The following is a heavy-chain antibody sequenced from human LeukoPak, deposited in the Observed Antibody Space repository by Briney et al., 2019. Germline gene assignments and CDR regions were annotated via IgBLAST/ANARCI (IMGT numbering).Heavy chain of an antibody. CDR2: IYYSGST. J-gene: IGHJ4*02. Sequence: SETLSLTCTVSGGSISSSSYYWGWIRQPPGKGLEWIGSIYYSGSTYYNPSLKSRVTISVDTSKNQFSLKLSSVTAADTAVYYCASQYYYDSSGYYSNLPSDYWGRGTLVTVSS. CDR1: GGSISSSSYY. V-gene: IGHV4-39*07. CDR3: ASQYYYDSSGYYSNLPSDY. D-gene: IGHD3-22*01.